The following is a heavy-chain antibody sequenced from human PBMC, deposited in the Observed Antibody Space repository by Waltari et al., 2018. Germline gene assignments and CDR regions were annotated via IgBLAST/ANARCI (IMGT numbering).Heavy chain of an antibody. V-gene: IGHV3-7*04. J-gene: IGHJ4*02. Sequence: EVQLVESGGGLVQPGGSLRLSCAASGFTFSSYWMSWVRQAPGKGLEWGANLKQDGRRQYYADPVSGRFTISRDNAKPSLYLQMNSLRAEDPAVYYCARARHDYGDYDPFDYWGQGTLVTVSS. CDR2: LKQDGRRQ. D-gene: IGHD4-17*01. CDR1: GFTFSSYW. CDR3: ARARHDYGDYDPFDY.